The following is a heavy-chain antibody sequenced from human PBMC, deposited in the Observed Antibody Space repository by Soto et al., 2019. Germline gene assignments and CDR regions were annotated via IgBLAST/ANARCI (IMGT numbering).Heavy chain of an antibody. V-gene: IGHV3-23*01. CDR2: ISASGGST. D-gene: IGHD2-15*01. J-gene: IGHJ3*02. CDR3: ARDRAYGGIPLDAFDI. Sequence: GGSLRLSCAASGSTFSRYAMNWVRQAPGKGLEWVSGISASGGSTYYADSVKGRFTISRDNPKNTLYLQMNSLRAEDTAVYYCARDRAYGGIPLDAFDIWGQGTMVTVSS. CDR1: GSTFSRYA.